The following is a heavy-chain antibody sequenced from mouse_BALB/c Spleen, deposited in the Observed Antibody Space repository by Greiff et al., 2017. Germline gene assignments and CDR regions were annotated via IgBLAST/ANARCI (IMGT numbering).Heavy chain of an antibody. CDR3: AREGGKYYFDY. CDR1: GFTFSSYA. V-gene: IGHV5-9-4*01. Sequence: EVKVVESGGGLVKPGGSLKLSCAASGFTFSSYAMSWVRQSPEKRLEWVAEISSGGSYTYYPDTVTGRFTISRDNAKNTLYLEMSSLRSEDTAMYYCAREGGKYYFDYWGQGTTLTVSS. J-gene: IGHJ2*01. CDR2: ISSGGSYT.